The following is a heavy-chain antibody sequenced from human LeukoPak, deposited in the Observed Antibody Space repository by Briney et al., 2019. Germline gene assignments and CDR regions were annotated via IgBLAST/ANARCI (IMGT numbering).Heavy chain of an antibody. CDR3: ARGRYGSSTSCYNY. Sequence: ASVKVSCKASGYTFTSYDINWVRQATGQGLEWMGWMNPNSVNTGYAQKFQGRVTMTRNTSISTAYMELSSLRSEDTAVYYCARGRYGSSTSCYNYWGQGTLVTVSS. CDR1: GYTFTSYD. CDR2: MNPNSVNT. D-gene: IGHD2-2*02. V-gene: IGHV1-8*01. J-gene: IGHJ4*02.